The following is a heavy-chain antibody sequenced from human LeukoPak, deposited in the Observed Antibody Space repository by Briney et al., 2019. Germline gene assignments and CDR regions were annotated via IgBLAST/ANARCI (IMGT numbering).Heavy chain of an antibody. CDR1: GFTFDDYA. V-gene: IGHV3-9*01. J-gene: IGHJ4*02. Sequence: PGGSLRLSCAASGFTFDDYAMHWVRQAPGKGLEWVSGISWNSGSIGYADSVKGRFTISRDNAKNSLYLQMNSLRAEDTALYYCAKVRSYDLYGGYFDYWGQGTLVTVSS. CDR3: AKVRSYDLYGGYFDY. D-gene: IGHD4-23*01. CDR2: ISWNSGSI.